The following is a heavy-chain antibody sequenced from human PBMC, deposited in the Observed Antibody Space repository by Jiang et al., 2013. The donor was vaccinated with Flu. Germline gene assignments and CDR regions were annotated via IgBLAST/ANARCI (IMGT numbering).Heavy chain of an antibody. D-gene: IGHD3-10*01. J-gene: IGHJ4*02. V-gene: IGHV2-70*01. CDR1: GFSLSTSGMS. Sequence: KPTQTLTLTCSFSGFSLSTSGMSVSWIRQPPGKALEWLATIDWDDDKYYSTSLKTRLTISKDTSKNQVVLSMTNMDPVDTATYYCARITGSSSLDYWGQGTLVTVSS. CDR3: ARITGSSSLDY. CDR2: IDWDDDK.